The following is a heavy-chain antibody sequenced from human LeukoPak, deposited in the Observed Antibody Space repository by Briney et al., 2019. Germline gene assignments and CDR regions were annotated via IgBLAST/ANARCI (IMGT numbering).Heavy chain of an antibody. CDR1: GFTFSSYG. V-gene: IGHV3-33*06. Sequence: GGSLRLSCAASGFTFSSYGMHWVRQAPGKGLEWVAVIWYDGSNKYYADSVKGRFTISRDNSKNTLYLQMNSLRAEDTAVYYCAKLGLTTVTTFDYWGQGTLVTVSS. CDR2: IWYDGSNK. D-gene: IGHD4-17*01. CDR3: AKLGLTTVTTFDY. J-gene: IGHJ4*02.